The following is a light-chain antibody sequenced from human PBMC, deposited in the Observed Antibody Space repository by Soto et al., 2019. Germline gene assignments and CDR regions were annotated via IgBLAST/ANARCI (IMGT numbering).Light chain of an antibody. Sequence: EIVMTQSPATLSVSPGERATLSCRASQSVFSSLAWYQQKPGQAPRLLIYGAATRATGIPARFSGSGSGTEFTLTISSLQPDDFATYYCQQYNSYSLFGGGTKV. CDR1: QSVFSS. CDR3: QQYNSYSL. J-gene: IGKJ4*01. CDR2: GAA. V-gene: IGKV3-15*01.